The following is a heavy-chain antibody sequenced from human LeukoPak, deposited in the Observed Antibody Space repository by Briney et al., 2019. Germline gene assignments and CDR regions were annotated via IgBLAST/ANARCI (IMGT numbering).Heavy chain of an antibody. V-gene: IGHV4-39*01. D-gene: IGHD5-12*01. Sequence: PSETLSLTCTVSGGSISSSSYYWGWIRQPPGKGLEWIGSIYYSGSTYYNPSLKSRVTISVDTSKNQFSLKLSSVTAADTAVYYCARQGSYDYGLINWGQGTLVTVSS. J-gene: IGHJ4*02. CDR2: IYYSGST. CDR3: ARQGSYDYGLIN. CDR1: GGSISSSSYY.